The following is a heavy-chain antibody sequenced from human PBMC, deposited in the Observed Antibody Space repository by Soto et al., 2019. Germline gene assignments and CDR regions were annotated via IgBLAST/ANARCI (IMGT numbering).Heavy chain of an antibody. CDR3: AKGGDCSSSSCYVDY. V-gene: IGHV3-23*01. Sequence: PGGSLRLSCAASGFTFSRYAMNWVRQAPGKGLEWVSGISVSGGDTYYADSVKGRFTISRDNSKSTLYLHLNSLRAEDTAVYYCAKGGDCSSSSCYVDYWGQGTLVTV. J-gene: IGHJ4*02. CDR2: ISVSGGDT. D-gene: IGHD2-2*01. CDR1: GFTFSRYA.